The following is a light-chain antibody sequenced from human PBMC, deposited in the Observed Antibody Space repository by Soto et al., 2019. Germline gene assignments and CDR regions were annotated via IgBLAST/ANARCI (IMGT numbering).Light chain of an antibody. V-gene: IGKV2-30*02. J-gene: IGKJ1*01. Sequence: DVVMTQSPLSLPVTLGQPASISCRSSQSLIHSDGNTYLNWFQQRPGQSPRRLIYQVSDRDSGVPVQFSGSGSGTYFKLKISRVEAEDVGVYYCMQGTHWPWTFGQGTEVEIK. CDR2: QVS. CDR3: MQGTHWPWT. CDR1: QSLIHSDGNTY.